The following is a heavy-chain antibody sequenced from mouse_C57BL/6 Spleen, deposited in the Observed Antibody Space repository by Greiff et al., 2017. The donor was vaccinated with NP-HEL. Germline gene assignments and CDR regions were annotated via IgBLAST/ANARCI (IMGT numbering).Heavy chain of an antibody. CDR3: ARYEKLGRGFAY. J-gene: IGHJ3*01. D-gene: IGHD4-1*01. Sequence: EVQRVESGGGLVQPGGSLSLSCAASGFTFTDYYMSWVRQPPGKALEWLGFIRNKANGYTTEYSASVKGRFTISRDNSQSILYLQMNALRAEDSATYYCARYEKLGRGFAYWGQGTLVTVSA. CDR2: IRNKANGYTT. CDR1: GFTFTDYY. V-gene: IGHV7-3*01.